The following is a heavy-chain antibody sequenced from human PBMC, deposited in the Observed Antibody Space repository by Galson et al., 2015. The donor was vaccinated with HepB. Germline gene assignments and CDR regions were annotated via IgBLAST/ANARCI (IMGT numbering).Heavy chain of an antibody. CDR3: AREPRPGYSSSWPRRSGMDV. CDR1: GGSFSGYY. D-gene: IGHD6-13*01. J-gene: IGHJ6*02. V-gene: IGHV4-34*01. Sequence: SETLSLTCAVYGGSFSGYYWSWIRQPPGKGLEWIGEINHSGSTNYNPSLKSRATISVDTSKNQFSLKLSSVTAADTAVYYCAREPRPGYSSSWPRRSGMDVWGQGTTVTVSS. CDR2: INHSGST.